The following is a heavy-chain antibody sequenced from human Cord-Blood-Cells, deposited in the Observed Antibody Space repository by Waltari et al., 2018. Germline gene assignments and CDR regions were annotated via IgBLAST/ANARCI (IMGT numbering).Heavy chain of an antibody. CDR3: ATGLVRYCGGDCYSAFDI. CDR1: GYTLTELS. D-gene: IGHD2-21*02. Sequence: QVQLVQSGAEVKKPGASVKVSCKVSGYTLTELSMHWVRQAPGKGLEWMGGFEPKEGETIYAQKFQGRGTMTEDTSTDTAYMELSSLRSEDTAVYYCATGLVRYCGGDCYSAFDIWGQGTMVTVSS. CDR2: FEPKEGET. J-gene: IGHJ3*02. V-gene: IGHV1-24*01.